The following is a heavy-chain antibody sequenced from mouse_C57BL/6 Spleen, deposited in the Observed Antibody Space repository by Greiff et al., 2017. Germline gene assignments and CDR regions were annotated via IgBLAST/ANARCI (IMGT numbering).Heavy chain of an antibody. CDR3: ERNGYFDV. Sequence: EVMLVESGGGLVKPGGSLKLSCAASGFTFSDYGMHWVRQAPEKGLEWVAYISSGCSTIYYADTVKGRFTISRDNAKNTLFLQMTSLRSEDTAMYYCERNGYFDVWGTGTTVTVSS. V-gene: IGHV5-17*01. J-gene: IGHJ1*03. CDR2: ISSGCSTI. CDR1: GFTFSDYG.